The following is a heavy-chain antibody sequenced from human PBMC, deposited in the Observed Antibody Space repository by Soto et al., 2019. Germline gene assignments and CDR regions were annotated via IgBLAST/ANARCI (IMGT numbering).Heavy chain of an antibody. CDR3: ATSNEGIAVAGTFHYYGMDV. CDR1: GGSISSTNW. D-gene: IGHD6-19*01. Sequence: SETLSLTCVVSGGSISSTNWWTWVRQTPGKGLEWIGEIYHTGSTKYNPSLKNRVTISLDKSNNQFSLNLKSATAADTAVYYCATSNEGIAVAGTFHYYGMDVWGQGTTVTVSS. J-gene: IGHJ6*02. CDR2: IYHTGST. V-gene: IGHV4-4*02.